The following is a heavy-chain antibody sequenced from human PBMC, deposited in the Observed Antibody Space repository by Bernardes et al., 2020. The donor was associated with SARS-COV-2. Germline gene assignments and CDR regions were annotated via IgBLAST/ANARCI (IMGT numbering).Heavy chain of an antibody. CDR1: GYTFTGYY. Sequence: ASVKVSCKASGYTFTGYYMHWVRQAPGQGLEWMGWINPNSGGTNYAQKFQGRVTMTRDTSISTAYMELSRLRSDDTAVYYCARLLRDLTIFGVVNAFDIWGQGTMVTVSS. D-gene: IGHD3-3*01. CDR2: INPNSGGT. J-gene: IGHJ3*02. CDR3: ARLLRDLTIFGVVNAFDI. V-gene: IGHV1-2*02.